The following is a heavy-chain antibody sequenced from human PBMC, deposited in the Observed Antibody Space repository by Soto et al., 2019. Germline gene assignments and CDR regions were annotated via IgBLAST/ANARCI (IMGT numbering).Heavy chain of an antibody. CDR3: AHCRGGVASF. CDR2: VYWDDDK. V-gene: IGHV2-5*02. J-gene: IGHJ4*02. CDR1: GFSLNTRDVG. D-gene: IGHD3-16*01. Sequence: QITLNESGPALVKPTQTLTLTCTFSGFSLNTRDVGVGWIRQPPGKALEWLGVVYWDDDKTYSPSLKSRLTIPKDPPKNQVVLRMTKMDPVDTATYYCAHCRGGVASFWGQGTLVTVSS.